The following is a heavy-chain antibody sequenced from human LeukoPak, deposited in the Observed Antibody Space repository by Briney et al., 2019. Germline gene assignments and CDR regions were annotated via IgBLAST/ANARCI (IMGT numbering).Heavy chain of an antibody. Sequence: KPGGSLRLSCAASGFTFSSYSMNWVRQAPGKGLEWVSSISSSSSYIYYADSVKGRFTISRDNAKISLYLQMNSLRAEDTAVYYCARAGSSGWYSRNFDYWGQGTLVTVSS. J-gene: IGHJ4*02. D-gene: IGHD6-19*01. CDR3: ARAGSSGWYSRNFDY. CDR2: ISSSSSYI. CDR1: GFTFSSYS. V-gene: IGHV3-21*01.